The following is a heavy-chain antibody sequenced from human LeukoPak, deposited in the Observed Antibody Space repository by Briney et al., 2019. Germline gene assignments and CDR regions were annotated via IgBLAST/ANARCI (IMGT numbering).Heavy chain of an antibody. V-gene: IGHV3-23*01. D-gene: IGHD6-13*01. J-gene: IGHJ4*02. CDR1: GFTFSSSA. CDR3: AREGAPLPGIAPHAIDY. CDR2: ISNNGGYT. Sequence: PGGSLRLSCAASGFTFSSSAMSWVRQAPGKGLEWVSAISNNGGYTYYADSVQGRFTISRDNSKSTLCLQMNSLRAEDTAVYYCAREGAPLPGIAPHAIDYWGQGTLVTVSS.